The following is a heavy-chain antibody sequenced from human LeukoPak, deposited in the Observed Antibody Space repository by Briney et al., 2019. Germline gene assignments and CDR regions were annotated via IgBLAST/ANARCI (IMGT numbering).Heavy chain of an antibody. Sequence: GGSLRLSCAASGFTFSSYAMSWVRQAPGKGLEWVPAISGSGGSTYYADSVKGRFTISRDNSKSTLYLQMNSLRVDDTAVYYCAKDWYNSLNYFDYWGQGSLVTVSS. CDR3: AKDWYNSLNYFDY. V-gene: IGHV3-23*01. J-gene: IGHJ4*02. D-gene: IGHD1-1*01. CDR1: GFTFSSYA. CDR2: ISGSGGST.